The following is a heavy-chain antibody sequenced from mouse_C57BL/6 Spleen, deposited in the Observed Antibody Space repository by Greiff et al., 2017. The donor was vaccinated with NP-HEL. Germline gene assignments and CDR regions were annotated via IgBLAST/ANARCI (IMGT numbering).Heavy chain of an antibody. J-gene: IGHJ3*01. CDR1: GFTFSSYA. CDR2: ISDGGSYT. D-gene: IGHD2-5*01. Sequence: EVHLVESGGGLVKPGGSLKLSCAASGFTFSSYAMSWVRQTPEKRLEWVATISDGGSYTYYPDNVKGRFTISRDNAKNNLYLQMSHLKSEDTAMYYCARDTDSNYAPWFAYWGQGTLVTVSA. V-gene: IGHV5-4*01. CDR3: ARDTDSNYAPWFAY.